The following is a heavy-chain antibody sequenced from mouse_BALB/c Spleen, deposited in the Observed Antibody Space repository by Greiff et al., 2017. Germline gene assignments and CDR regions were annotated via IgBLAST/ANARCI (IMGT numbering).Heavy chain of an antibody. V-gene: IGHV5-6*02. CDR2: ISSGGSYT. CDR1: GFTFSSYG. CDR3: ARHGRSSTRITTTYYFDY. D-gene: IGHD2-4*01. Sequence: EVKLVESGGDLVKPGGSLKLSCAASGFTFSSYGMSWVRQTPDKRLEWVATISSGGSYTYYPDSVKGRFTISRDNAKNTLYLQMSSLKSEDTAMYYCARHGRSSTRITTTYYFDYWGQGTTLTVSS. J-gene: IGHJ2*01.